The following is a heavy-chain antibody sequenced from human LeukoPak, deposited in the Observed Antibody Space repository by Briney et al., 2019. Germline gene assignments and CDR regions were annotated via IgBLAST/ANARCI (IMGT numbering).Heavy chain of an antibody. D-gene: IGHD2-15*01. Sequence: GGSLRLPCAASGFTFSSYEMNWVRQAPGKGLEWVSYISSSGSTIYYADSVKGRFTISRDNAKNSLYLQMNSLRAEDTAVYYCARADISRGYCFDYWGQGTLVTVSS. CDR3: ARADISRGYCFDY. V-gene: IGHV3-48*03. CDR1: GFTFSSYE. J-gene: IGHJ4*02. CDR2: ISSSGSTI.